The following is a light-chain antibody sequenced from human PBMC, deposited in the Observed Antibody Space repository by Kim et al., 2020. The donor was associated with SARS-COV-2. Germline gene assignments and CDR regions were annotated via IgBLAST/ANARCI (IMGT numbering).Light chain of an antibody. V-gene: IGLV3-19*01. CDR1: SLRSYY. CDR3: NSRDSSGNHVL. CDR2: GKD. Sequence: SSELTQDPAVSVALGQTVRITCQGDSLRSYYASWYQQKPGQAPIVVIYGKDNRPSGIPDRISGSSSGNTASLTITGTLAEDEAYYYCNSRDSSGNHVLFG. J-gene: IGLJ2*01.